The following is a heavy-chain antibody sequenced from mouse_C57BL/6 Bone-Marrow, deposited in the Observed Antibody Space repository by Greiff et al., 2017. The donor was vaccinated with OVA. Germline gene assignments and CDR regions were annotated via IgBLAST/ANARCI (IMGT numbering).Heavy chain of an antibody. V-gene: IGHV5-12*01. CDR2: ISNGGGST. CDR1: GFTFSDYY. J-gene: IGHJ4*01. Sequence: VQLKESGGGLVQPGGSLKLSCAASGFTFSDYYMYWVRQTPEKRLEWVAYISNGGGSTYYPDTVKGRFTISRDNAKNTLYLQMSRLKSEDTAMYYCARTQGAMDYWGQGTSVTVSS. CDR3: ARTQGAMDY.